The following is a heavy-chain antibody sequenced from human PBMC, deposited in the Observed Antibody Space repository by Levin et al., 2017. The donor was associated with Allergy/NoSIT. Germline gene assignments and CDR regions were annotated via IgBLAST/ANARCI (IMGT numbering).Heavy chain of an antibody. J-gene: IGHJ5*02. CDR1: GGSISSSSYY. Sequence: SETLSLTCTVSGGSISSSSYYWGWIRQPPGKGLEWIGSIYYSGSTYYNPSLKSRVTISVDTSKNQFSLKLSSVTAADTAVYYCARLQMVYASKPNWFDPWGQGTLVTVSS. D-gene: IGHD2-8*01. CDR3: ARLQMVYASKPNWFDP. V-gene: IGHV4-39*01. CDR2: IYYSGST.